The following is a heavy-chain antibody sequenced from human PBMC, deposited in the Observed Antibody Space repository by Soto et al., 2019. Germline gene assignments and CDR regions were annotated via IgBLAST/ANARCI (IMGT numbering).Heavy chain of an antibody. J-gene: IGHJ4*02. CDR3: ARHNGAYFDY. CDR1: GGSISSSSYY. Sequence: SETLSLTCTVSGGSISSSSYYWGWIRQTPGKGLEWIGSIYYSGNTYYNPSLKNRVTISVDTSKNQFSLKLSSVTAADTAVYYCARHNGAYFDYWGQGTRVTVSS. V-gene: IGHV4-39*01. CDR2: IYYSGNT. D-gene: IGHD2-8*01.